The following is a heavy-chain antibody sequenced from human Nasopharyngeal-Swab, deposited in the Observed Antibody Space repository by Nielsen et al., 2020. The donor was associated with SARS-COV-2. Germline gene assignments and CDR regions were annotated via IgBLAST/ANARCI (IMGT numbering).Heavy chain of an antibody. D-gene: IGHD2-2*01. CDR3: ARCSSTSCYVDY. CDR2: ISSSSSYI. Sequence: GESLKISCAASGFTFSSYSMNWVRQAPGKGLEWVSSISSSSSYIYYADSVKGRFTISRDNAKNSLYLQMNSLRAEDTAVYYCARCSSTSCYVDYWGQGTLVTVSS. J-gene: IGHJ4*02. V-gene: IGHV3-21*01. CDR1: GFTFSSYS.